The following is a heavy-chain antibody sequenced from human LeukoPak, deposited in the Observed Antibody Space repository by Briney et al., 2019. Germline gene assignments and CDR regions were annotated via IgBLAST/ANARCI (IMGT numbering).Heavy chain of an antibody. CDR1: GYTFTSYD. V-gene: IGHV1-8*03. CDR2: MNPNSGNT. CDR3: ARGYDFWSGYNWFDP. J-gene: IGHJ5*02. D-gene: IGHD3-3*01. Sequence: ASVKVSCKASGYTFTSYDINWVRQATGQGLEWMGWMNPNSGNTGYAQKFQGRVTITRNTSISTAYMELSSLRSEDTAVYYCARGYDFWSGYNWFDPWGQGTLVTVSS.